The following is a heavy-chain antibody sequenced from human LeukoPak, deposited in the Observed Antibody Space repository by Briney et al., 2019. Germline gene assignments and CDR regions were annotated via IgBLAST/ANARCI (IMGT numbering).Heavy chain of an antibody. D-gene: IGHD1-26*01. CDR2: ISYDGSNK. J-gene: IGHJ4*02. CDR3: ARDYFGSPSALDY. CDR1: GFTFSSYG. Sequence: PGRSLRLSCAASGFTFSSYGMHWVRQAPGKGLEWVAVISYDGSNKYYADSVKGRFTISRDNAKNSLYLQMNSLRAEDTALYYCARDYFGSPSALDYWGQGTLVTVSS. V-gene: IGHV3-30*03.